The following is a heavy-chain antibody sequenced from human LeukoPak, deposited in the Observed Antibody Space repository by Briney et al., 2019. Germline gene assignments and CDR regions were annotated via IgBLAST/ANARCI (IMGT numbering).Heavy chain of an antibody. CDR1: GYTFTSYY. CDR2: INPSGGST. J-gene: IGHJ5*02. D-gene: IGHD1-1*01. V-gene: IGHV1-46*01. CDR3: ARDGLEGVSWFDP. Sequence: ASVKVSCKASGYTFTSYYMHWVRQAPGQGLEWMGIINPSGGSTSYAQKFQGRVTMTTDTSTSTAYMELRSLRSDDTAVYYCARDGLEGVSWFDPWGQGTLVTVSS.